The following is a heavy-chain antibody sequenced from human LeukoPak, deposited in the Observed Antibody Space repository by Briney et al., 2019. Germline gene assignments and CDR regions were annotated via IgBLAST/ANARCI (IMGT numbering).Heavy chain of an antibody. Sequence: TGGSLRLSCAASGFTFSSYAMRWVRQAPGKGLEWVSAISGSGGSTYYADSVKGRFTISRDNSKNTLYLQMNSLRAEDTAVYYCAKDFFGASYYDFWSGYPGDAFDIWGQGTMVTVSS. D-gene: IGHD3-3*01. CDR3: AKDFFGASYYDFWSGYPGDAFDI. CDR2: ISGSGGST. J-gene: IGHJ3*02. V-gene: IGHV3-23*01. CDR1: GFTFSSYA.